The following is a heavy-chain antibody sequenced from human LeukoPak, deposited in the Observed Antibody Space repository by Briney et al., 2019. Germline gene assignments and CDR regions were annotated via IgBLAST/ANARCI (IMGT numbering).Heavy chain of an antibody. J-gene: IGHJ3*02. V-gene: IGHV4-39*01. Sequence: SETLSLTCTVSGGSIRSRNYYWDRIRQPPGKGLEGIGNYYDSESTYYNPSLKSRLTISEDTSKNQFSLKLTSMADDATVLYYCARHARPGFSGYENAFDIWGQGTMVTVSS. CDR2: YYDSEST. CDR1: GGSIRSRNYY. D-gene: IGHD5-12*01. CDR3: ARHARPGFSGYENAFDI.